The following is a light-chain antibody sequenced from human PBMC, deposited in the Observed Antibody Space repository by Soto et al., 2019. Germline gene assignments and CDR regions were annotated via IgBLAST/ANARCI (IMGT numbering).Light chain of an antibody. CDR2: DAS. J-gene: IGKJ4*01. V-gene: IGKV1D-13*01. CDR3: QQYNKYPLT. CDR1: QGVGTG. Sequence: AVQLTHSPSTLSASVGDRLAITFRASQGVGTGLAWYQQKPGKAPSLLIFDASILQGGVPSRFSGIGSGTDFTLTISSLQPEDFATYYCQQYNKYPLTFGGGTKVDI.